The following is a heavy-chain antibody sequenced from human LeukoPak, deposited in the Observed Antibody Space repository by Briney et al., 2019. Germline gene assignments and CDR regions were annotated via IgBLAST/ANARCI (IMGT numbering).Heavy chain of an antibody. D-gene: IGHD6-13*01. CDR2: NSGSGGST. Sequence: GGSLRLSCAASGFTFSSYAMNWVRQAPGKGLEWVSANSGSGGSTYYADSVKGRFTISRDNSKNTLYLQMNSLRAEDTAVYYCAKPYSSSWSPFDNWGQGTLVTVSS. CDR1: GFTFSSYA. V-gene: IGHV3-23*01. CDR3: AKPYSSSWSPFDN. J-gene: IGHJ4*02.